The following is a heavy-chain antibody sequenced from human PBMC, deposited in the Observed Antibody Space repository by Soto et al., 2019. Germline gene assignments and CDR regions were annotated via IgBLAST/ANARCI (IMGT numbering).Heavy chain of an antibody. D-gene: IGHD3-3*01. CDR2: IYHSGST. Sequence: PSETLSLTCAVYGGSFSGYYWSWIRQPPGKGLEWVGEIYHSGSTNYNPSLKSRVTISVDTSKNQFSLKLTSVTAADTAVYYCAIYPKEFRFLESFSSPYWGLGTLVTVSS. V-gene: IGHV4-34*01. CDR3: AIYPKEFRFLESFSSPY. CDR1: GGSFSGYY. J-gene: IGHJ4*02.